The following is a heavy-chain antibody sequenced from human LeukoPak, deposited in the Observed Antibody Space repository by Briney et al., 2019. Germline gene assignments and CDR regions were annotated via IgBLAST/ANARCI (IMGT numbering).Heavy chain of an antibody. CDR2: IYYSGDA. V-gene: IGHV4-30-4*08. Sequence: PSETLSLTCTVSGGSISSGDYYWSWIRQPPGKGLEWIGYIYYSGDAYYNPSLKSRLIISVDTSKNQFSLKLSSVTAADTAVYYCARADNDPYSSGWYGFDYWGQGTLVTVSS. CDR1: GGSISSGDYY. D-gene: IGHD6-19*01. J-gene: IGHJ4*02. CDR3: ARADNDPYSSGWYGFDY.